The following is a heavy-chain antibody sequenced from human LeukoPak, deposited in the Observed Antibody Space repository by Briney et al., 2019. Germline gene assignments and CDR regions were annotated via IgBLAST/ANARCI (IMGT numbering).Heavy chain of an antibody. CDR3: AREQWELLVDY. CDR1: GFTFSSYS. J-gene: IGHJ4*02. CDR2: ISSSSSTI. Sequence: GGPLRLSCVASGFTFSSYSMNWVRQAPGKGLEWVSYISSSSSTIYYADSVKGRFTISRDNAKNSLYLQMNSLRAEDTAVYYCAREQWELLVDYWGQGTLVTVSS. V-gene: IGHV3-48*01. D-gene: IGHD1-26*01.